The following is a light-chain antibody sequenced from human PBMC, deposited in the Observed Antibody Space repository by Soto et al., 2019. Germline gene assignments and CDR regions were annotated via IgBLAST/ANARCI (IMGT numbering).Light chain of an antibody. J-gene: IGLJ1*01. CDR2: GNS. CDR1: SSNIGAGYD. V-gene: IGLV1-40*01. Sequence: QSVLTQPPSVSGAPGQRVTISCTGSSSNIGAGYDVHWYQQLPGTAPKLLIYGNSNRPSGVPDRFSGSKSGTSASLAITGFQAEDEADYYCQSYDCSLSGYVFGTGTKVTVL. CDR3: QSYDCSLSGYV.